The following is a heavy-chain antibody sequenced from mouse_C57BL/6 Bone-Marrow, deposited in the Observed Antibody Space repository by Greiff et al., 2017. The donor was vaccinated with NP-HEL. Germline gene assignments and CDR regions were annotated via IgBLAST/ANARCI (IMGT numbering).Heavy chain of an antibody. CDR1: GYTFTSYW. V-gene: IGHV1-55*01. CDR3: ARRRAPGDYAMDY. CDR2: IYPGSGST. D-gene: IGHD3-3*01. Sequence: VQLQQPGAELVKPGASVKMSCKASGYTFTSYWITWVKQRPGQGLEWIGDIYPGSGSTNYNEKFKSKATLTVDTSSSTAYMQLSSLTSEDSAVYYCARRRAPGDYAMDYWGQGTSVTVSS. J-gene: IGHJ4*01.